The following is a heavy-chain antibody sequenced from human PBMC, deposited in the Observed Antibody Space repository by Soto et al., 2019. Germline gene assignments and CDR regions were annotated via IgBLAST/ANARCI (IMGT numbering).Heavy chain of an antibody. V-gene: IGHV3-21*01. CDR3: AGPRVAVAGPYSYYGMDV. CDR1: GFTFSSYS. Sequence: EVQLVESGGGLVKPGGSLRLSCAASGFTFSSYSMNWVRQAPGKGLEWVSSISSSSSYIYYADSVKGRFTISRDKAKNSWYRQRNGWRAGDTAVYYCAGPRVAVAGPYSYYGMDVWGQGTTVTVPS. J-gene: IGHJ6*02. D-gene: IGHD6-19*01. CDR2: ISSSSSYI.